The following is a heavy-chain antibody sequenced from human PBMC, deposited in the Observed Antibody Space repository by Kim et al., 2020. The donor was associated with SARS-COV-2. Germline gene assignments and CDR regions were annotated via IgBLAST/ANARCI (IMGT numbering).Heavy chain of an antibody. D-gene: IGHD2-21*02. V-gene: IGHV4-59*01. CDR3: ARDTYCGGDCYAGFDY. CDR2: IYYSGST. CDR1: GGSISSYY. Sequence: SETLSLTCTVSGGSISSYYWSWIRQPPGKGLEWIGYIYYSGSTNYNPSLKSRVTISVDTSKNQFSLKLSSVTAADTAVYYCARDTYCGGDCYAGFDYWGQGTLVTVSS. J-gene: IGHJ4*02.